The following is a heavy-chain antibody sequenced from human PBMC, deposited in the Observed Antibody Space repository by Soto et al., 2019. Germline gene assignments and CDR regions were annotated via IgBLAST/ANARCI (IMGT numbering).Heavy chain of an antibody. J-gene: IGHJ4*02. CDR2: VFHTGGT. CDR1: SDSIAGDTW. D-gene: IGHD6-19*01. V-gene: IGHV4-4*02. CDR3: ARVFSSGSGWMYYFDF. Sequence: QVQLQESGPGLVKPSETLSLTCTVSSDSIAGDTWWSWVRQPPGLGLEWIGEVFHTGGTNYNPSLKSRVTMEVDKSKNQFSLNLISATAADTAVYYCARVFSSGSGWMYYFDFWGQGTLVSVSS.